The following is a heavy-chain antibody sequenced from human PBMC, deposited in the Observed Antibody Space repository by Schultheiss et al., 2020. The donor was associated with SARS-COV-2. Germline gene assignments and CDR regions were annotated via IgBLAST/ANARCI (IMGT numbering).Heavy chain of an antibody. CDR3: ARVKDSSSLMSNYYYYGMDV. J-gene: IGHJ6*02. V-gene: IGHV4-34*01. Sequence: SETLSLTCAVNGGSFTGYYWSWIRQPQGKGPEWIGEINHSGSTNYNPSLKSRVTISVDMSNNQFSMRLRSVAAADTAIYYCARVKDSSSLMSNYYYYGMDVWGQGTTVTVSS. D-gene: IGHD6-13*01. CDR1: GGSFTGYY. CDR2: INHSGST.